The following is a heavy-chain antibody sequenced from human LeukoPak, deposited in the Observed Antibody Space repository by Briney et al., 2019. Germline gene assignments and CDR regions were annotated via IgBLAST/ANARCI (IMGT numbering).Heavy chain of an antibody. CDR2: IIPIFGTA. D-gene: IGHD3-3*01. V-gene: IGHV1-69*13. CDR3: ASVTIFGVVIQGDAFDI. Sequence: SVKVSCKPYGGTFSSYAISWVRQAPGQGLEWMGGIIPIFGTANYAQKFQGRVTITADESTSTAYMELSSLRSEDTAVYYCASVTIFGVVIQGDAFDIWGQGTMVTVSS. J-gene: IGHJ3*02. CDR1: GGTFSSYA.